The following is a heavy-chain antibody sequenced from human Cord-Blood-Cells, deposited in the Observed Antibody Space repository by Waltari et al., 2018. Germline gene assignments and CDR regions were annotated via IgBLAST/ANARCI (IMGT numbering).Heavy chain of an antibody. Sequence: QVQLVESGGGVVQPGRSLRLSCAASGFTFSSYGMHWVRQAPGKGLEGVAVIWYDGSNKYYADSVKGRFTISRDNSKNTRYLQMNSLRAEDTAVYDCARGGYCSSTSCYEGGFDYWGQGTLVTVSS. CDR3: ARGGYCSSTSCYEGGFDY. D-gene: IGHD2-2*01. CDR1: GFTFSSYG. V-gene: IGHV3-33*01. CDR2: IWYDGSNK. J-gene: IGHJ4*02.